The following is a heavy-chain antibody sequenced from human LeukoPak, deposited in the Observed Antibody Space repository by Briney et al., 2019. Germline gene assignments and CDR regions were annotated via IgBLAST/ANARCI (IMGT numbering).Heavy chain of an antibody. D-gene: IGHD3-10*01. Sequence: SETLSLTCTVSGGSISSYYWSWIRQPAGKGLEWIGRIYTSGSTNYNPSLKSRVTMSVDTSKDQFSLELSSVTAADTAVYYCARSYYYGSGSRWYYYGMDVWGQGTTVTVSS. CDR1: GGSISSYY. CDR3: ARSYYYGSGSRWYYYGMDV. V-gene: IGHV4-4*07. J-gene: IGHJ6*02. CDR2: IYTSGST.